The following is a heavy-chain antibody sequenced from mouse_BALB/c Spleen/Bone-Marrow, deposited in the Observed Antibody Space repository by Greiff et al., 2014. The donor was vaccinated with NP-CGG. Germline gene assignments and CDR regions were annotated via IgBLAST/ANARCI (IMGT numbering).Heavy chain of an antibody. D-gene: IGHD2-4*01. CDR2: IYPGNSDT. V-gene: IGHV1-5*01. J-gene: IGHJ4*01. CDR3: TRAPTMITTYSGAMDY. CDR1: GYSFTSYW. Sequence: EVQLQESGTVLARPGASVKMSCKASGYSFTSYWMHWVKQRPGQGLEWIGAIYPGNSDTSYNQKFKGKAKLTAVSSASTAYMELSSLTNEDSAVYYCTRAPTMITTYSGAMDYWGQGTSVTVPA.